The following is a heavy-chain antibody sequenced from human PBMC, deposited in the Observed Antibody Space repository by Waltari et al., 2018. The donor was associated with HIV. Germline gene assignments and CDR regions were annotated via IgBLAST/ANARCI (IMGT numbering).Heavy chain of an antibody. J-gene: IGHJ4*02. CDR2: VSSSGST. CDR1: SVSISSTPYC. Sequence: QLQLQESGPGLVKPSETLSLTCTVSSVSISSTPYCWGWIRQPPGKGLVWIGSVSSSGSTYYTPSLRRRVTISVDTSRNHFSLRLTSVTAADTAVYFCVRHSRGTGVDTEAFDSWGQGTRVTVSS. V-gene: IGHV4-39*01. CDR3: VRHSRGTGVDTEAFDS. D-gene: IGHD2-8*01.